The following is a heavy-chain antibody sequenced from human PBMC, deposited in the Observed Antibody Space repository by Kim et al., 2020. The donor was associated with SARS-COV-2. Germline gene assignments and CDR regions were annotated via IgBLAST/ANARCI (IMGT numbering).Heavy chain of an antibody. D-gene: IGHD3-22*01. V-gene: IGHV4-59*09. J-gene: IGHJ4*02. CDR3: ARGGSGNYYDSSGYFVY. Sequence: LKSRVTISVDTSKNQFSLKLTSVTAADTAVYYCARGGSGNYYDSSGYFVYWGQGTLVTVSS.